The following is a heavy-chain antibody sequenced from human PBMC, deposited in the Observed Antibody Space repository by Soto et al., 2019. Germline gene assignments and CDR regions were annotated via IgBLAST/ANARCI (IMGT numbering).Heavy chain of an antibody. CDR3: ATNGMPGQNWFDP. J-gene: IGHJ5*02. CDR1: GGSISSNNYF. V-gene: IGHV4-39*01. Sequence: QLQLQESGPGLVKPSETLSLTCTVSGGSISSNNYFWAWIRQPPGKGLEWIGSAHYSGSNHYNPSLKSRDTISADTSKNQVSLNLRSVTGADTAVYYSATNGMPGQNWFDPWGLGTPVTVSS. D-gene: IGHD1-1*01. CDR2: AHYSGSN.